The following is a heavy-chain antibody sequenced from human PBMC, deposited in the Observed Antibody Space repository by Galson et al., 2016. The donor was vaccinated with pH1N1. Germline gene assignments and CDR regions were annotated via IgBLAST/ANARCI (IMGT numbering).Heavy chain of an antibody. J-gene: IGHJ1*01. CDR2: ISWNSGSI. V-gene: IGHV3-9*01. CDR1: GFTFSSYS. Sequence: SLRLSCAASGFTFSSYSMNWVRQAPGKGLEWVSGISWNSGSIGYADSVKGRFTISRDNAKNSLYLQMNSLRAEDTALYYCAKLDGYNWGYFQHWGQGTLVTVSS. CDR3: AKLDGYNWGYFQH. D-gene: IGHD5-24*01.